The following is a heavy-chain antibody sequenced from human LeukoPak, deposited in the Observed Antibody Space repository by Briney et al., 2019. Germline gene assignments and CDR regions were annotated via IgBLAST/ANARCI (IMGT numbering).Heavy chain of an antibody. D-gene: IGHD3-10*01. CDR3: AVSAGDYFDY. CDR1: GDSISSNNYY. CDR2: IYYSGST. V-gene: IGHV4-39*01. J-gene: IGHJ4*02. Sequence: SETLSPTCTVSGDSISSNNYYWGWIRQPPGNGLEWIGTIYYSGSTYYNPSLKSRVTISVDTSKNQFYLKLSSVTAADTAVDYCAVSAGDYFDYWGQGTLVTVSS.